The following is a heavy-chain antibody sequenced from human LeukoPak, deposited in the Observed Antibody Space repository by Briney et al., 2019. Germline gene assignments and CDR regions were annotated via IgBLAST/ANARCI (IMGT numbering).Heavy chain of an antibody. CDR3: ARPYDSSGYYPRDYYYYGMDV. J-gene: IGHJ6*02. D-gene: IGHD3-22*01. CDR2: IIPIFGTA. V-gene: IGHV1-69*13. Sequence: SVKVSCKASGGTFSSYAISWVRQAPGQGLEWMGGIIPIFGTANYAQKFQGRVTITAGESTSTAYMELSSLRSEDTAVYYCARPYDSSGYYPRDYYYYGMDVWGQGTTVTVSS. CDR1: GGTFSSYA.